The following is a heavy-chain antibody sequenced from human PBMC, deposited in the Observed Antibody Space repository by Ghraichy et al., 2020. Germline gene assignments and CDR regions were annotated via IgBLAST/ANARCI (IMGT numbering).Heavy chain of an antibody. CDR3: ARRHGYSGSMDY. D-gene: IGHD5-12*01. CDR1: EGSFTTYY. J-gene: IGHJ4*02. Sequence: SETLSLTCTVSEGSFTTYYWSWIRQPPGKGLQWIGYAHSNGSAYYNRSLKRRVPISVDTSQNQFSLRVTSLTAADTAKYYCARRHGYSGSMDYWGQGTLVSVSS. CDR2: AHSNGSA. V-gene: IGHV4-59*01.